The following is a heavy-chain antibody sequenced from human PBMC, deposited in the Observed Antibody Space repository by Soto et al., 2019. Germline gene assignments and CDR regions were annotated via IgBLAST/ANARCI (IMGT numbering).Heavy chain of an antibody. J-gene: IGHJ4*02. CDR3: AKDFGHGHCSGGSCYTLGH. Sequence: QVQLVQSGPEERKPGSSVKVSCKASGGTFSTSAISWVRQAPGRGLEWMGGIIPMFGTARYAQGFQDRVTITADESTSTGYMQRSSLRSDDAAVYYCAKDFGHGHCSGGSCYTLGHWGQGTLVVVSS. CDR2: IIPMFGTA. CDR1: GGTFSTSA. V-gene: IGHV1-69*01. D-gene: IGHD2-15*01.